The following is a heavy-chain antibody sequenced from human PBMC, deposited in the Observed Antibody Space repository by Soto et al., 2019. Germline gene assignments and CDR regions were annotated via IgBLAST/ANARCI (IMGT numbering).Heavy chain of an antibody. CDR2: ISWNSGSI. Sequence: EEQLVESGGGLVQPGRSLRLSCAASGFIFDDYAMHWVRRPPGKGLEWVSGISWNSGSIGYADSVKARFTISRDNDKKTLYLQMNSLRAEDTALYYYEKDISGRGSFYYYYGMDVWGQGTTVTVSS. J-gene: IGHJ6*01. CDR1: GFIFDDYA. V-gene: IGHV3-9*01. D-gene: IGHD1-26*01. CDR3: EKDISGRGSFYYYYGMDV.